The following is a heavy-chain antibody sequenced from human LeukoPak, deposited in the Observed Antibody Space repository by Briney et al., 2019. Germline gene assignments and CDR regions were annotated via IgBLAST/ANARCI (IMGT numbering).Heavy chain of an antibody. V-gene: IGHV4-38-2*02. J-gene: IGHJ4*02. CDR1: GYSISSGYY. CDR2: IYHSGST. D-gene: IGHD2-21*01. Sequence: SETLSLTCTVSGYSISSGYYWGWIRQPPGHGLEWIGSIYHSGSTYYNPSLKSRVTISVDTSKNQFSLKLSSVTAADTAVYYCARVVVNSYETDYWGQGTLVTVSS. CDR3: ARVVVNSYETDY.